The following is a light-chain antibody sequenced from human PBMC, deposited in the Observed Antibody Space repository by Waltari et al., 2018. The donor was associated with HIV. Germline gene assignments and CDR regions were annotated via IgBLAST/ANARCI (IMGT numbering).Light chain of an antibody. CDR2: DVS. CDR1: SSDVGGYNY. Sequence: QSALTQPASVSGSPGQSITISCTGTSSDVGGYNYVSWYQQHPGKAPKLMIYDVSNRPSGFSNRFSGAKSRNTASLTISGLQAEDEADYYCSSYTSSSTVVFGGGTKLSVL. J-gene: IGLJ2*01. CDR3: SSYTSSSTVV. V-gene: IGLV2-14*03.